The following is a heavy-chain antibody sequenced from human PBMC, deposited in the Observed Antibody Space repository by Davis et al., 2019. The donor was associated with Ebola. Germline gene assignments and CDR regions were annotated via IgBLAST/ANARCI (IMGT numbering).Heavy chain of an antibody. CDR3: ARDGVSYDFWSEDYYMDV. CDR2: ISYDGSNK. V-gene: IGHV3-30-3*01. Sequence: PGGSLRLSCAASGFTFSSYAMHWVRQAPGKGLEWVAVISYDGSNKYYADSVKGRFTISRDNSKNTLYLQMNSLRAEDTAVYYCARDGVSYDFWSEDYYMDVWGKGTTVTVSS. D-gene: IGHD3-3*01. CDR1: GFTFSSYA. J-gene: IGHJ6*03.